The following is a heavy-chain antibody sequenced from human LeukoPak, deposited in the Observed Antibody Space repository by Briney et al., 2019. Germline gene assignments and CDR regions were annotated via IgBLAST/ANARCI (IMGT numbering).Heavy chain of an antibody. Sequence: PSETLSLTCTVSGGSISSSSYYWGWIRQPPGKGLEWIGSIYYSGSTYYNPSLKSRVTISVDTSKNQFSLKLSSVTAADTAVYYCARADTAMAIDYWGQGTLVTVSS. CDR2: IYYSGST. V-gene: IGHV4-39*07. CDR1: GGSISSSSYY. CDR3: ARADTAMAIDY. D-gene: IGHD5-18*01. J-gene: IGHJ4*02.